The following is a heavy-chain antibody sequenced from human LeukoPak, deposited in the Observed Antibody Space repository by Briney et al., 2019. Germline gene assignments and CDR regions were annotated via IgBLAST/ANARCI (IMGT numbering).Heavy chain of an antibody. CDR2: ISSSSYM. CDR3: ARDRDVPAIGMDV. Sequence: GGSLRLSCAAPGFTFSSYTMNWVRQAPGKGLEWVSSISSSSYMYYADSVKGRFTISRDNAKNSLYLQMNSLRAEDTAVYYCARDRDVPAIGMDVWGQGTTVTVSS. CDR1: GFTFSSYT. J-gene: IGHJ6*02. V-gene: IGHV3-21*06.